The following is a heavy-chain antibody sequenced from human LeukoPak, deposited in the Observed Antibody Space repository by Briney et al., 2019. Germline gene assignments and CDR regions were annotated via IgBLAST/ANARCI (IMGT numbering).Heavy chain of an antibody. CDR2: VYPADSDA. CDR3: ARRGTWHFDL. J-gene: IGHJ2*01. V-gene: IGHV5-51*01. CDR1: GYSFPNYW. D-gene: IGHD3/OR15-3a*01. Sequence: GESLKISCRGSGYSFPNYWIGWVRQLPGKGLEYVGVVYPADSDATYSPSFQGQFTFSADKSTDTAYLQWSSLKASDTAMYYCARRGTWHFDLWGRGTLVTVSS.